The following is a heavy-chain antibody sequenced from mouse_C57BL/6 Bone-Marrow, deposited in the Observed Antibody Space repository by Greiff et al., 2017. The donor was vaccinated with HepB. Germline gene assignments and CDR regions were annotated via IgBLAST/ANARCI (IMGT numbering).Heavy chain of an antibody. Sequence: QVQLQQPGAELVMPGASVKLSCKASGYTFTSYWMHWVKQRPGQGLEWIGEIDPSDSYTNYNQKFKGKSTLTVDKSSSTAYMQLSSLTSEDSAVYYCARAHYYYGSSRVYFDVWGTGTTVTVSS. V-gene: IGHV1-69*01. CDR3: ARAHYYYGSSRVYFDV. CDR1: GYTFTSYW. CDR2: IDPSDSYT. D-gene: IGHD1-1*01. J-gene: IGHJ1*03.